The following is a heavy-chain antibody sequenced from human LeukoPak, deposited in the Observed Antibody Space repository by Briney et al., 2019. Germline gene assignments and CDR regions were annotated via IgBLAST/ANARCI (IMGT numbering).Heavy chain of an antibody. CDR2: IYYSEFT. V-gene: IGHV4-59*08. CDR1: GGSVSSYY. CDR3: ARHRHDIAELPFDL. Sequence: SSETLSLTCTVSGGSVSSYYWSWIRQPPGKGLEWIAYIYYSEFTNYNPSLESRVTISVDTSTNQFSLKLSSVTAADTAVYYCARHRHDIAELPFDLWGQGTLVTVSS. D-gene: IGHD1-7*01. J-gene: IGHJ4*02.